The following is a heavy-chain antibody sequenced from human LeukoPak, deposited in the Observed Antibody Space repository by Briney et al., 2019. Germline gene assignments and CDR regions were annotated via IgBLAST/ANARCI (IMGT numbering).Heavy chain of an antibody. V-gene: IGHV3-23*01. D-gene: IGHD3-10*01. CDR2: ISGSGDTT. Sequence: SGGSLRLSCAASGFTFNSYAMNWVRQAPGKGLEWVSGISGSGDTTYYADSVKGRFTISKDNSKNTLYLQMSSLRDEDTAVYYCARWFTASFDYWGQGTLVTVSS. CDR1: GFTFNSYA. CDR3: ARWFTASFDY. J-gene: IGHJ4*02.